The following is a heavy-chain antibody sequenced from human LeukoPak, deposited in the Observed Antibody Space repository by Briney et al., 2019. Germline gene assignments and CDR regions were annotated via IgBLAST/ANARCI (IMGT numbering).Heavy chain of an antibody. CDR1: GFTLSSYT. V-gene: IGHV3-21*01. CDR2: ISRSSSYM. CDR3: ASSWIMIN. J-gene: IGHJ4*02. Sequence: GGSLRLSCAASGFTLSSYTMNWVRQAPGKGLEWVSSISRSSSYMYYADSLKGRFTISRDNAKNSLYLQMNSLRAEDTAVYYCASSWIMINWGQGTLVTVSS. D-gene: IGHD3-16*01.